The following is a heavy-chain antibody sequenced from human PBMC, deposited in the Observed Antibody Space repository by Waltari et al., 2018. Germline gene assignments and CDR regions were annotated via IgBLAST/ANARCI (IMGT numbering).Heavy chain of an antibody. CDR3: ARDVKPDILTGYPFDP. D-gene: IGHD3-9*01. V-gene: IGHV1-18*01. Sequence: QVQLVQSGAEVKKPGASVKVSCKASGYTFTSYAISWVRQAPGRGLEWMGWISAYNANTNYAQKFQGRVTMTTDTSTSTAYMELRSLRSDDTAVYYCARDVKPDILTGYPFDPWGQGTLVTVSS. CDR1: GYTFTSYA. J-gene: IGHJ5*02. CDR2: ISAYNANT.